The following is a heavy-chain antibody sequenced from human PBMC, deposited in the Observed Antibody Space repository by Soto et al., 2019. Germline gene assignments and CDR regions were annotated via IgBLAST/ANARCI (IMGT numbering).Heavy chain of an antibody. CDR3: ASSRKTYSSSWAAEYFQH. Sequence: PSETLSLTCTVSGGSISSSSYYWGWIRQPPGKGLEWIGSIYYSGSTYYNPSLKSRVTISVDTSKNQFSLKLSSVTAADTAVYYCASSRKTYSSSWAAEYFQHWGQGTLVTVSS. CDR2: IYYSGST. V-gene: IGHV4-39*01. CDR1: GGSISSSSYY. D-gene: IGHD6-13*01. J-gene: IGHJ1*01.